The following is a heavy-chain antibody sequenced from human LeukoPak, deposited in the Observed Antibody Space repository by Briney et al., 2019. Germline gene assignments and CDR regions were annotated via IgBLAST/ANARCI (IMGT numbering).Heavy chain of an antibody. D-gene: IGHD3-10*01. V-gene: IGHV4-4*07. CDR1: GGSISSYY. CDR2: IYNSAST. CDR3: ARDGTLGYYGSGSYYINWFDP. J-gene: IGHJ5*02. Sequence: SETLSLTCTVSGGSISSYYWSWIRQPAGKGLEWIGRIYNSASTNYNPSLKSRVTMSLDTSKNQFYLKWSPAPAADTAVYYCARDGTLGYYGSGSYYINWFDPWGQETLVPSPQ.